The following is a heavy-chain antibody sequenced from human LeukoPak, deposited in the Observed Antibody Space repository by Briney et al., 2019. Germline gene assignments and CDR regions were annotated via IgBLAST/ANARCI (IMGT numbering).Heavy chain of an antibody. Sequence: SETLTLTCTASGGSISSYYWSWVRQPAGKGLEWIARIYTSGSTNYNPSLKSRVTMSVDTSKNQFSLKLSSVTAADTAVYYCARDEQQLVPRGMDVWGQGTTVTVSS. V-gene: IGHV4-4*07. CDR1: GGSISSYY. CDR2: IYTSGST. J-gene: IGHJ6*02. CDR3: ARDEQQLVPRGMDV. D-gene: IGHD6-13*01.